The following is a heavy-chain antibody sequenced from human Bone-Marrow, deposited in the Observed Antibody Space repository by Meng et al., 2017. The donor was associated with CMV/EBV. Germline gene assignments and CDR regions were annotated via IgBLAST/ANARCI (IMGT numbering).Heavy chain of an antibody. V-gene: IGHV1-2*02. CDR3: ASSSMVYATPIDAFDI. J-gene: IGHJ3*02. D-gene: IGHD2-8*01. Sequence: ASVKVSCKASGYTFTVYYMHWVRQAPGQGLEWMGWINPNSGGTNYAQKFQGRVTMTRDTSISTAYMELSRLRSDDTAVYYCASSSMVYATPIDAFDIWGQGAMVTGSS. CDR2: INPNSGGT. CDR1: GYTFTVYY.